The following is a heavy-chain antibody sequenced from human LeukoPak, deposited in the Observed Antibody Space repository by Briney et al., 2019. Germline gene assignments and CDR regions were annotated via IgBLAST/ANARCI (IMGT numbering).Heavy chain of an antibody. Sequence: ESLTLSCSASGFTFSSYNRNWIRQAPGKGLEWVSSIYTGSTYIYYAESVKGRFIISRDDAKNTLYLQLRSLRAADTAVYYCARDGRSGGNCFGCWGQGTLVTASS. J-gene: IGHJ5*01. CDR2: IYTGSTYI. CDR3: ARDGRSGGNCFGC. D-gene: IGHD2-15*01. CDR1: GFTFSSYN. V-gene: IGHV3-21*01.